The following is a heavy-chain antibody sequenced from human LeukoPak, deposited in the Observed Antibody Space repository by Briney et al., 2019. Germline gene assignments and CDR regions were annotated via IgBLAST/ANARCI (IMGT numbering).Heavy chain of an antibody. Sequence: GGSLRLSCAGSGFIFSSYAMSWVRQAPEKGLEWVSTMSGTGGRTYYAESVKGRFTISRDNSKNTLYLQMNSLRAEDTAVYFCAKNQAHFDWVGHDAFDIWGQGTMVTVSS. J-gene: IGHJ3*02. CDR1: GFIFSSYA. D-gene: IGHD3-9*01. V-gene: IGHV3-23*01. CDR2: MSGTGGRT. CDR3: AKNQAHFDWVGHDAFDI.